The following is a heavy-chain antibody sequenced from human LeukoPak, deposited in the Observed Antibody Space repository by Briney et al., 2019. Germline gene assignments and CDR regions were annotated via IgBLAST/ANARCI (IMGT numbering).Heavy chain of an antibody. V-gene: IGHV3-9*01. D-gene: IGHD3-3*01. J-gene: IGHJ6*02. CDR1: GFTFDDYA. CDR2: ISWNSGSI. CDR3: AKARLSEWTGTYYYYGMDV. Sequence: GGSLRLSCAASGFTFDDYAMHWVRQAPGKGLEWVSGISWNSGSIGYADSVKGRFTISRDNAKNSLYLQMNSLRAEDTALYYCAKARLSEWTGTYYYYGMDVWGQGTTVTVSS.